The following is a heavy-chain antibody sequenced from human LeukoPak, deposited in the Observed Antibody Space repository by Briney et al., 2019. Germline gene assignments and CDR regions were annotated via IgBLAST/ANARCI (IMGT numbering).Heavy chain of an antibody. CDR1: GGTFSSYA. V-gene: IGHV1-69*13. Sequence: ASVKVSCKASGGTFSSYAISWVRQAPGQGLEWMGGIIPIFDTATYARKFQGRVTITADESTSTVYMELSSLRSEDTAMYFCARAGPEADDYGDYRYYYYMDVWGKGTTVSISS. CDR3: ARAGPEADDYGDYRYYYYMDV. J-gene: IGHJ6*03. D-gene: IGHD4-17*01. CDR2: IIPIFDTA.